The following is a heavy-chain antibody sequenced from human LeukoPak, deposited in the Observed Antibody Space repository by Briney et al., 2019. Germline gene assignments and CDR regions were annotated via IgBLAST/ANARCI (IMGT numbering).Heavy chain of an antibody. CDR3: ARVFGDDYVWGSYRPYYYYYYMDV. V-gene: IGHV4-39*07. CDR1: GASMSNYY. D-gene: IGHD3-16*02. J-gene: IGHJ6*03. Sequence: PSETLSLTCNVSGASMSNYYWVWIRQPPGKGLEWIGSIYHSGTTYSGSTYYNPSLKSRVTISLDTSKNQFSLKVGSMTAADTAVYYCARVFGDDYVWGSYRPYYYYYYMDVWGKGTTVTVSS. CDR2: IYHSGTTYSGST.